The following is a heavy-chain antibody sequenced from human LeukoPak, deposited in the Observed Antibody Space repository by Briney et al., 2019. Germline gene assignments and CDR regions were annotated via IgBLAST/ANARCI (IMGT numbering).Heavy chain of an antibody. J-gene: IGHJ4*02. Sequence: GGSLRLSCTASGYTFSIYSMHWVRQAPDKGLEWVAVTSYDGSNKYYADSVKGRFTISRDNSKNTLYLQMNSLRAEDTAVYYCAKEGPAAMYYFDNWGQGTLVTVSS. D-gene: IGHD2-2*01. CDR3: AKEGPAAMYYFDN. CDR2: TSYDGSNK. V-gene: IGHV3-30*04. CDR1: GYTFSIYS.